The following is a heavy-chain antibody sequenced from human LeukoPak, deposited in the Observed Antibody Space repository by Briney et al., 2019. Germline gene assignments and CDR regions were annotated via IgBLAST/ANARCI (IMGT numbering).Heavy chain of an antibody. J-gene: IGHJ6*03. V-gene: IGHV1-69*05. CDR3: ARDLHFDSSGYYDPYYYYYMDV. CDR2: IIPIFGTA. CDR1: GGTFSSYA. Sequence: SVKVSCKASGGTFSSYAISWVRQAPGQGLEWMGRIIPIFGTANYAQKFQGRVTMTRDTSTSTVYMELSSLRSEDTAVYYCARDLHFDSSGYYDPYYYYYMDVWGKGTTVTVSS. D-gene: IGHD3-22*01.